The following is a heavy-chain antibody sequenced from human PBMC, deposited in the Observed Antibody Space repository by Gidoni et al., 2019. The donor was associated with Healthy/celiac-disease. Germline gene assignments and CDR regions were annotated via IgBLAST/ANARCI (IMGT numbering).Heavy chain of an antibody. J-gene: IGHJ6*02. CDR1: GYSIRSISFY. CDR3: RVVTEGHTMDV. D-gene: IGHD2-21*02. V-gene: IGHV4-39*01. CDR2: ISYSGST. Sequence: QLQLPESRPGLLKPSETLSLTCTVSGYSIRSISFYWGWIRQPPGEGLEWIGSISYSGSTYYSPSLNSRVTISVDTSKNQFSLRLSSVTAADTAVYYCRVVTEGHTMDVWGQGTTVTVSS.